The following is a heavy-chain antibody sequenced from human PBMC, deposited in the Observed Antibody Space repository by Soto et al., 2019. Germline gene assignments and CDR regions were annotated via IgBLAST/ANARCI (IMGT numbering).Heavy chain of an antibody. D-gene: IGHD5-18*01. J-gene: IGHJ4*02. CDR2: IYYSGST. V-gene: IGHV4-59*08. CDR3: ARHPDTLGLAYYFDY. Sequence: QVRLQESGPGLVKPSETLSLTCTVSGGSISSYYWSWIRQPPGKGLEWIGYIYYSGSTNYNPSLQSRVTISVDTSKNQFSLKLSSVTAADTAVYYCARHPDTLGLAYYFDYWGQGTLVTVSS. CDR1: GGSISSYY.